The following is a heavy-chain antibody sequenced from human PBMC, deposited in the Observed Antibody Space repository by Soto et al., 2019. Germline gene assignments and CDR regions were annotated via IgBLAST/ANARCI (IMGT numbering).Heavy chain of an antibody. V-gene: IGHV4-59*08. Sequence: ASETLSLTCTVSGGSISSYYWSWIRQPPGKGLEWIGYIYNSGSTDYNPSLKSRVTISVDTSKNQFSLKLSSVTAADTAVYYCARLYYDFWSGYYHFDYWGQGTLVTVSS. J-gene: IGHJ4*02. CDR2: IYNSGST. D-gene: IGHD3-3*01. CDR1: GGSISSYY. CDR3: ARLYYDFWSGYYHFDY.